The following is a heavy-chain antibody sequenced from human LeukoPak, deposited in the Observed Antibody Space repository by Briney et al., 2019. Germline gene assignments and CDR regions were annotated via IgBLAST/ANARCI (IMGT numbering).Heavy chain of an antibody. V-gene: IGHV3-48*01. D-gene: IGHD3-3*01. Sequence: GGSLRLSCGATGFTFRSFCVNWARGAPGKGREWVSNIIRSSSIIYYADSVKGRFTITRDNAKNSLYLQMNSRRAEDTAVYYCARDYDLWSGYYTGILDYWGQGTMVTVSS. CDR2: IIRSSSII. CDR3: ARDYDLWSGYYTGILDY. J-gene: IGHJ4*02. CDR1: GFTFRSFC.